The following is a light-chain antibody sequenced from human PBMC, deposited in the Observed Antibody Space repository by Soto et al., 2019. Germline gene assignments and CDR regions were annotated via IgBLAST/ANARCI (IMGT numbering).Light chain of an antibody. CDR2: DVR. CDR1: SSDIGAYNY. CDR3: SSYTSSSSVV. J-gene: IGLJ2*01. Sequence: QSALTQPTSVSGSPGQSITISCTGTSSDIGAYNYVSWYQQHPGKAPKLMIRDVRNRPSGVSNRFSGSKSGNTASLTISGLQAEDDADDYCSSYTSSSSVVFGGGTQLTVL. V-gene: IGLV2-14*03.